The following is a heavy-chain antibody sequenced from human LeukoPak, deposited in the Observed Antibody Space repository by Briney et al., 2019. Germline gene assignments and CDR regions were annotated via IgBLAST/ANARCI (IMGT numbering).Heavy chain of an antibody. V-gene: IGHV1-69*05. D-gene: IGHD1-1*01. Sequence: ASVKVSCKASGGTFSSYAISWVRQAPGQGLEWMGGIIPIFGTANYAQKFQGRVTITTDESTSTAYMELSSLRPEDTAVYYCARGGVQPETLAFWLFESWGRWTLVNVFS. CDR2: IIPIFGTA. J-gene: IGHJ4*03. CDR1: GGTFSSYA. CDR3: ARGGVQPETLAFWLFES.